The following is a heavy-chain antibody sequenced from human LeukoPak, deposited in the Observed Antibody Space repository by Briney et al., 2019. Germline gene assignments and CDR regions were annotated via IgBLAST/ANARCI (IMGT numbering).Heavy chain of an antibody. Sequence: SETLSLTCTVSGGSISSYYWSWIRQPAGKGLEWIGRIYTSGSTNYNPSLKSRVTMSVDTSKNQFSLKLSSVTAADTAVYYCARVDMVTGLGYYYYYMDVWGKGTTVTVSS. CDR3: ARVDMVTGLGYYYYYMDV. CDR1: GGSISSYY. V-gene: IGHV4-4*07. CDR2: IYTSGST. J-gene: IGHJ6*03. D-gene: IGHD5-18*01.